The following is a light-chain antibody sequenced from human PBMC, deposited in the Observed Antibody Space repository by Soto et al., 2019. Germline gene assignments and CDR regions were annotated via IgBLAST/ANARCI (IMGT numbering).Light chain of an antibody. CDR1: QSLLHSNGYNY. J-gene: IGKJ5*01. V-gene: IGKV2-28*01. CDR3: MQALQTSIS. Sequence: DLVMTQSPLSLPVTPGEPASISCRSSQSLLHSNGYNYSDWYLQKPGQSPQLLIYLGSNRASGVPDRFSGSGSGTDFTLKISRVEAEDVGVYYCMQALQTSISFGQGTRLEIK. CDR2: LGS.